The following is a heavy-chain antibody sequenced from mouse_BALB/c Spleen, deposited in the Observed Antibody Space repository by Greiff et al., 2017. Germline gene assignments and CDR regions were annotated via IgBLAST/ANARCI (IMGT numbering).Heavy chain of an antibody. Sequence: VQLQQSGAELVKPGASVKLSCKASGYTFTSYWMHWVKQRPGQGLEWIGEIDPSDSYTNYNQKFKGKATLTVDKSSSTAYMQLSSLTSEDSAVYYCARRGIYYGSSSWFAYWGQGTLVTVSA. V-gene: IGHV1-69*02. CDR3: ARRGIYYGSSSWFAY. CDR1: GYTFTSYW. J-gene: IGHJ3*01. CDR2: IDPSDSYT. D-gene: IGHD1-1*01.